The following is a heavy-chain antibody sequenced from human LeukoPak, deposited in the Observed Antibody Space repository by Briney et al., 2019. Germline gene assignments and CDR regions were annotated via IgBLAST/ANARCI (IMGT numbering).Heavy chain of an antibody. J-gene: IGHJ6*02. CDR2: IYYSGST. CDR1: GGSFSGYY. CDR3: ASLRGGYEDYYYYGMDV. D-gene: IGHD5-12*01. V-gene: IGHV4-34*01. Sequence: SETLSLTCAVYGGSFSGYYWSWIRQPPGKGLEWIGSIYYSGSTYYNPSLKSRVTISVDTSKNQFSLKLSSVTAADTAVYYCASLRGGYEDYYYYGMDVWGQGTTVTVSS.